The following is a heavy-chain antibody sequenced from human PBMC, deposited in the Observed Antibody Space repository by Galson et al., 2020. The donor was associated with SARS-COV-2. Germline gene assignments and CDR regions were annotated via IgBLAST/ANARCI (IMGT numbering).Heavy chain of an antibody. CDR2: IYYSGST. CDR1: GGSISSYY. Sequence: ASETLSLTCTVSGGSISSYYRSWIRQPPGKGLEWIGYIYYSGSTNYNPSLKSQVTISVDTSKNQFSLKLSSVTAADTAVYYCARGFDYWGQGTLVTVSS. V-gene: IGHV4-59*01. J-gene: IGHJ4*02. CDR3: ARGFDY.